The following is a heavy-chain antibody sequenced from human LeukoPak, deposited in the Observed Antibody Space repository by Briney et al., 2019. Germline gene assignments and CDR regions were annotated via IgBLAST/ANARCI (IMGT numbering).Heavy chain of an antibody. J-gene: IGHJ5*02. CDR1: GGSISSGGYS. CDR3: AKDPRYSNYVRWFDP. CDR2: IYHSGST. D-gene: IGHD4-11*01. Sequence: SETLSLTCAVSGGSISSGGYSWSWIRQPPGKGLEWIGYIYHSGSTYYNPSLKSRVTISVDRSKNQFSLKLSSVTAADTAVYYCAKDPRYSNYVRWFDPWGQGTLVTVSS. V-gene: IGHV4-30-2*01.